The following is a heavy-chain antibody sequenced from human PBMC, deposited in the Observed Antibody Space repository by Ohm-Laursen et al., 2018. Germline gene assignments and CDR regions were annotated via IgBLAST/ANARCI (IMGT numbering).Heavy chain of an antibody. CDR3: ARVGYSSSWVDY. CDR2: INPNSGGT. D-gene: IGHD6-13*01. V-gene: IGHV1-2*02. CDR1: GYTFTSYY. Sequence: ASVKVSCKASGYTFTSYYMHWVRQAPGQGLEWMGWINPNSGGTNYAQKFQGRVTMTRDTSISTAYMELSRLRSDDTAVYYCARVGYSSSWVDYWGQGTLVTVSS. J-gene: IGHJ4*02.